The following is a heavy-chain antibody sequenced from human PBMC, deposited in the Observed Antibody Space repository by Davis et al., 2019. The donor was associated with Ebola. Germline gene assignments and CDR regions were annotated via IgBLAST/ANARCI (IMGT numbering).Heavy chain of an antibody. Sequence: SETLSLTCPVSAGSISSSSYYWGWIRQPPGKGLEWIGSIYYSGSTYYNPSLKSRVTISVDTSKNQFSLKLSSVTAADTAVYYCARVGSGSLFFYYGMDVWGKGTTVTVSS. D-gene: IGHD6-19*01. CDR2: IYYSGST. CDR1: AGSISSSSYY. CDR3: ARVGSGSLFFYYGMDV. J-gene: IGHJ6*04. V-gene: IGHV4-39*07.